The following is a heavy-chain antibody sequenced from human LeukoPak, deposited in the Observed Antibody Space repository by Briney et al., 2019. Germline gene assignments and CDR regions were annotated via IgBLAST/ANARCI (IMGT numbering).Heavy chain of an antibody. J-gene: IGHJ4*02. CDR3: ARDRGFSYGIDF. D-gene: IGHD5-18*01. V-gene: IGHV3-30*03. Sequence: GRSLRLSCAASGFTFSSYGMHWVRQAPVKGLEWVAVISYDGSNKYYADSVKGRFTISRDNAKKSLFLQVSSLRGEDTAVYYCARDRGFSYGIDFWGQGTLVTVSS. CDR1: GFTFSSYG. CDR2: ISYDGSNK.